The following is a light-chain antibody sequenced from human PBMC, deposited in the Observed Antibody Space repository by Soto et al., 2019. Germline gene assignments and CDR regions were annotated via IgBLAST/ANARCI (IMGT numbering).Light chain of an antibody. CDR1: SSDIGAYNY. V-gene: IGLV2-14*01. J-gene: IGLJ2*01. CDR3: ASYTRHTTLI. Sequence: QSALTQPASVSGSPGQSITISCTGSSSDIGAYNYVSWYRQVPGKAPKLMINDVNNRPSGVSSRFSGSKSGNTASLTISGLPAEDEADYYCASYTRHTTLIFGGGTKLTVL. CDR2: DVN.